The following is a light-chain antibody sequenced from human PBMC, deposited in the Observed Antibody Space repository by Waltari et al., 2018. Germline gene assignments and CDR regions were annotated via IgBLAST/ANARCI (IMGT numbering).Light chain of an antibody. Sequence: QSAPTQPASVSGSPGQSITISCPGTSSNVGGYNYVSWYQQHPGKAPKLMIYDVSKRPSGVSNRFSGSKSGNTASLTISGLQAEDEADYYCSSYTSSSTYVFGTGTKVTVL. J-gene: IGLJ1*01. V-gene: IGLV2-14*01. CDR2: DVS. CDR1: SSNVGGYNY. CDR3: SSYTSSSTYV.